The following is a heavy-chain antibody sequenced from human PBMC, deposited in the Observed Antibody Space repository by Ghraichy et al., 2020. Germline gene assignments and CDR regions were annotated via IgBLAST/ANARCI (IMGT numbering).Heavy chain of an antibody. Sequence: SETLSLTCTVSGGSISSSSYYWGWIRQPPGKGLEWIGSIYYSGSTYYNPSLKSRVTISVDTSKNQFSLKLSSVTAADTAVYYCARGSGSYYATFDYWGQGTLVTVSS. CDR3: ARGSGSYYATFDY. D-gene: IGHD1-26*01. V-gene: IGHV4-39*07. CDR1: GGSISSSSYY. J-gene: IGHJ4*02. CDR2: IYYSGST.